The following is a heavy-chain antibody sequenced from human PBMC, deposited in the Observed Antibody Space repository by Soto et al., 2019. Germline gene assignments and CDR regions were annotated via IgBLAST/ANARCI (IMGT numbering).Heavy chain of an antibody. J-gene: IGHJ6*02. Sequence: PSETLSLTCAVYGGSFSGYYWSWIRQPPGKGLEWIGEINHSGSTNYNPSLKSRVTISVDTSKNQFSLKLSSVTAADTAVYYCARSGWLYYYYGMDVWGQGTTVTVS. V-gene: IGHV4-34*01. CDR1: GGSFSGYY. CDR3: ARSGWLYYYYGMDV. D-gene: IGHD6-19*01. CDR2: INHSGST.